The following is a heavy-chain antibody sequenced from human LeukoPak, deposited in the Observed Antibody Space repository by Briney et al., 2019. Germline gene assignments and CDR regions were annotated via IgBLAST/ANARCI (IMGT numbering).Heavy chain of an antibody. V-gene: IGHV1-69*02. D-gene: IGHD2-2*01. CDR3: ASTVVPAAPFDY. CDR2: IIPILGIA. Sequence: VASVKVSCKASGYTFTGYYMHWVRQAPGQGLEWMGRIIPILGIANYAQRFQGRVTITADKSTSTAYMELSSLRSEDTAVYYCASTVVPAAPFDYWGQGTLVTVSS. J-gene: IGHJ4*02. CDR1: GYTFTGYY.